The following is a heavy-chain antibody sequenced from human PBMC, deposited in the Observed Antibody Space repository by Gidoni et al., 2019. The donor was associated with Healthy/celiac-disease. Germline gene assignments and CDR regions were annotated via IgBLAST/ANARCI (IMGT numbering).Heavy chain of an antibody. CDR2: IWYDGSNK. D-gene: IGHD5-12*01. V-gene: IGHV3-33*01. J-gene: IGHJ6*02. Sequence: QVQLVESGGGVVQPGRSLRLSCAASGFTFSSYGMHWVRQAPGKGLEWVAVIWYDGSNKYYADSVKGRFTISRDNSKNTLYLQMNSLRAEDTAVYYCARDSSIVATISDYYYGMDVWGQGTTVTVSS. CDR1: GFTFSSYG. CDR3: ARDSSIVATISDYYYGMDV.